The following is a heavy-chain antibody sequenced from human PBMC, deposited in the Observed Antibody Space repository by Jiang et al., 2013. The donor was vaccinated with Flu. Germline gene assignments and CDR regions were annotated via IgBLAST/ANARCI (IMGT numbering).Heavy chain of an antibody. CDR2: IYHSGST. V-gene: IGHV4-4*02. CDR1: GDSISSSHW. CDR3: ARARGSGSYFSRLYHQSHWYFDF. D-gene: IGHD3-10*01. Sequence: GSGLVKPSGTLSLTCAVSGDSISSSHWWSWVRQPPGKGLEWIGKIYHSGSTNFNPSLKSRVNLSVDKFKNQFSLKLDSMTAADTAVYYCARARGSGSYFSRLYHQSHWYFDFWGRGTLVTVSA. J-gene: IGHJ2*01.